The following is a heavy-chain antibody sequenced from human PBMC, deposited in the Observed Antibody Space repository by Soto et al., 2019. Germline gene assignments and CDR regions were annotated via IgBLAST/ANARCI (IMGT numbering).Heavy chain of an antibody. Sequence: QVQLVESGGGVVEPGRSLRLSCAASGFTFRSYGMHWVRQAPGKGLEWVALIWYDGSNKYYADSVKGRFTISRDNSKNTLYLQMNSLRVEDTAVYHCARLGGSGSYTVNYWGQGTLVTVSS. J-gene: IGHJ4*02. CDR1: GFTFRSYG. D-gene: IGHD3-10*01. V-gene: IGHV3-33*01. CDR2: IWYDGSNK. CDR3: ARLGGSGSYTVNY.